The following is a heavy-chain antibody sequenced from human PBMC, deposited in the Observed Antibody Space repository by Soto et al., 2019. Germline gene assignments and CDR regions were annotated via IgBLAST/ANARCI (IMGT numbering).Heavy chain of an antibody. D-gene: IGHD2-8*01. CDR3: ARQDIVLMVYANDY. CDR1: GGSISSSSYY. J-gene: IGHJ4*02. CDR2: IYYSGST. V-gene: IGHV4-39*01. Sequence: TSETLSLTCTVSGGSISSSSYYWGWIRQPPGKGLEWIGSIYYSGSTYYNPSLKSRVTISVDTSKNQFSLKLSSVTAADTAVYYCARQDIVLMVYANDYWGQGTLVTVSS.